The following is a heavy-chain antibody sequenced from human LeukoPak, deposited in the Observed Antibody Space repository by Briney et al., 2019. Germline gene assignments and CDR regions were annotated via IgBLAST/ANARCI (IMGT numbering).Heavy chain of an antibody. D-gene: IGHD3-10*01. CDR2: ISYDGSNK. V-gene: IGHV3-30*04. CDR1: GLTFSSYA. CDR3: ARDPRFGELFGYFDY. J-gene: IGHJ4*02. Sequence: GGSLRLSCAASGLTFSSYAMHWVRQAPGKGLEWVAVISYDGSNKYYADSVKGRFTISRDNSKNTLYLQMNSLRAEDTAVYYCARDPRFGELFGYFDYWGQGTLVTVSS.